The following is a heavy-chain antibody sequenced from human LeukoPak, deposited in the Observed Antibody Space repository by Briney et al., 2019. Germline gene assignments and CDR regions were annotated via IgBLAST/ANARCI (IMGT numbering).Heavy chain of an antibody. CDR2: ISSSSSTI. D-gene: IGHD3-22*01. CDR1: GFTFSSYS. V-gene: IGHV3-48*01. CDR3: ARADGSGYYHPIN. Sequence: GGSLRLSCVASGFTFSSYSMNWVRQAPGKGLEWVSYISSSSSTIYYADSVKGRFTISRDNAKNSLYLQMNSLRAEDTAVYYCARADGSGYYHPINWGQGTLVTVSS. J-gene: IGHJ4*02.